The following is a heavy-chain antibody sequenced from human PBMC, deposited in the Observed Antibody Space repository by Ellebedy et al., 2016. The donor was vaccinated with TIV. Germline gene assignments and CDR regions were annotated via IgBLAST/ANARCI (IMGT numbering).Heavy chain of an antibody. V-gene: IGHV3-23*01. Sequence: PGGSLRLSCAASGFTFSIYAMSWVRQAPGKGLEWVSLISGSGDSTYYADSVKGRFTISRDNSDSTLYLQMNSLRAEDTAVYYCANLGGLAASATNGVAFDIWGQGTIVTVSS. D-gene: IGHD6-13*01. J-gene: IGHJ3*02. CDR2: ISGSGDST. CDR1: GFTFSIYA. CDR3: ANLGGLAASATNGVAFDI.